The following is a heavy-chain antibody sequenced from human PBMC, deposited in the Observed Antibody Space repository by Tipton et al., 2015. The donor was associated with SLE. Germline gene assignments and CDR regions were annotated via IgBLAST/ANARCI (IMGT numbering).Heavy chain of an antibody. Sequence: TLSLTCAVSGGSISSGGYSWSWIRQPPGKGLEWIGYIYHSGSTYYNPSLKSRVTTSVDRSKNQFSLKLSSVTAADTAVYYCARGGGSYNWFDPWGQGTLVTVSS. CDR2: IYHSGST. CDR1: GGSISSGGYS. D-gene: IGHD1-26*01. V-gene: IGHV4-30-2*01. CDR3: ARGGGSYNWFDP. J-gene: IGHJ5*02.